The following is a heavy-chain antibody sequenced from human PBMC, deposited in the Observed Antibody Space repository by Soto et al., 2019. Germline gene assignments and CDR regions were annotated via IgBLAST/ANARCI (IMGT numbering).Heavy chain of an antibody. J-gene: IGHJ4*02. Sequence: QVQLQQWGAGLLKPSSTLSLTCAVYGGSVSGYYWSGIRPPPGKGLEWIGEIKHSGSTNYNPSLKSRVTISVDTSKNQFSLKLSSVTAADTAVYYCARNQRWNGYSFDYWGQGTLVTVSS. V-gene: IGHV4-34*01. CDR2: IKHSGST. CDR3: ARNQRWNGYSFDY. CDR1: GGSVSGYY. D-gene: IGHD4-17*01.